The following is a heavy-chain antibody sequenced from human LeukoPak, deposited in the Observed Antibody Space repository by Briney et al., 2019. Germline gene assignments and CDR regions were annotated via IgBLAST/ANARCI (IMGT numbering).Heavy chain of an antibody. D-gene: IGHD6-13*01. CDR2: IYYSGST. V-gene: IGHV4-31*03. CDR3: AREPAAGTVYFDY. J-gene: IGHJ4*02. CDR1: GGSISSGGYY. Sequence: SQTLSLTCTVAGGSISSGGYYWSWIRQHPGKGREWIGYIYYSGSTYYNPSLKSRVTISVDTSKKQFSLKLSAVTAAATAVYYCAREPAAGTVYFDYWGQGTLVTVSS.